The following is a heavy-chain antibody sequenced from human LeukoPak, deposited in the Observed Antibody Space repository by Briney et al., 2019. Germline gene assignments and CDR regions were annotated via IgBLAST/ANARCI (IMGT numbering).Heavy chain of an antibody. CDR1: GLTFSNFA. D-gene: IGHD2-21*02. CDR2: ISGSGRST. V-gene: IGHV3-23*01. CDR3: AKDRAIPPYCGGDCYPGDAFDI. J-gene: IGHJ3*02. Sequence: AASGLTFSNFALSWVRQAPRKGLQWVSTISGSGRSTYYADSVKGRFTISRDNSKNTLYLQMNSLRAEDTAVYYCAKDRAIPPYCGGDCYPGDAFDIWGQGTMVTVSS.